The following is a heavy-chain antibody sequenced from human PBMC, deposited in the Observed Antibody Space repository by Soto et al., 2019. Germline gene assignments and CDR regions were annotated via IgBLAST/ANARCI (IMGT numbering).Heavy chain of an antibody. J-gene: IGHJ4*02. CDR3: ARAQSGIQLWEYYFDY. Sequence: ASVKVSCKASGYTFTSYGISWVRQAPGQGLEWMGWISAYNGNTNYAQKLQGRVTMTTDTSTSTAYMELRSLRSDDTAVYYYARAQSGIQLWEYYFDYWGQGTLVTVSS. V-gene: IGHV1-18*01. CDR1: GYTFTSYG. D-gene: IGHD5-18*01. CDR2: ISAYNGNT.